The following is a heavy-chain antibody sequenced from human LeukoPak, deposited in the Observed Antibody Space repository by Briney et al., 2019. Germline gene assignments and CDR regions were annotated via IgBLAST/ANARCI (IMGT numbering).Heavy chain of an antibody. CDR1: GYTFTSYG. CDR2: ISAYNGNT. D-gene: IGHD2-2*02. J-gene: IGHJ6*03. V-gene: IGHV1-18*01. CDR3: ARSYCSSTSCNRTRYYHYYYMDV. Sequence: ASVKVSCKASGYTFTSYGISWVRQAPGQGLEWMGWISAYNGNTNYAQKLQGRVTMTTDTSTSTAYMELRSLRSDDTAVYYCARSYCSSTSCNRTRYYHYYYMDVWGKGTTVTVSS.